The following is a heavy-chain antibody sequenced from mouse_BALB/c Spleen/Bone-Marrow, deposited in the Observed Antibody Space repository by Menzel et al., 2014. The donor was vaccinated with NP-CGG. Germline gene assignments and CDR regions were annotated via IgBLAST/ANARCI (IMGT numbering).Heavy chain of an antibody. CDR2: ISPGHGRT. CDR1: GYTFTSYC. Sequence: LPESGAELVKPGASVKLSCKASGYTFTSYCMHWLKLRPGQGFAWVGAISPGHGRTYYNEKFKRKATLTGDKSSSKAYMQLNSLTSEDSAVYHCTIYYGSRPYWDYDVWGAGTTVTDPS. D-gene: IGHD1-1*01. J-gene: IGHJ1*01. CDR3: TIYYGSRPYWDYDV. V-gene: IGHV1S16*01.